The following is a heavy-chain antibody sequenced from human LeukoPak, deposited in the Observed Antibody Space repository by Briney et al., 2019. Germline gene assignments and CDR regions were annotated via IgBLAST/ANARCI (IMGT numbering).Heavy chain of an antibody. CDR2: INHSGST. CDR3: ARGSAGATYDGGNYYYYMDV. D-gene: IGHD1-26*01. Sequence: PSETLSLTCTASGGSISGYYWSWIRQPPGKGLERIGEINHSGSTNYSPSLKSRVTISVDTSKNQFSLKLSSVTAADTAVYYCARGSAGATYDGGNYYYYMDVWVKGTTVTVSS. J-gene: IGHJ6*03. CDR1: GGSISGYY. V-gene: IGHV4-34*01.